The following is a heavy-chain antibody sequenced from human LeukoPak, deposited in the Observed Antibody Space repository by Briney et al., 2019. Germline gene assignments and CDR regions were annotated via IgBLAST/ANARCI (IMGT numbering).Heavy chain of an antibody. Sequence: GGSLRLSCAASGFTFSSYAMSWVRQAPGRGLEWVSAISGSGGSTYYADSVKGRFTISRDNSKNTLYLQMNSLRAEDTAVYYCAGGDYVGHDYYYYMDVWGKGTTVTVSS. J-gene: IGHJ6*03. D-gene: IGHD4-17*01. CDR3: AGGDYVGHDYYYYMDV. V-gene: IGHV3-23*01. CDR2: ISGSGGST. CDR1: GFTFSSYA.